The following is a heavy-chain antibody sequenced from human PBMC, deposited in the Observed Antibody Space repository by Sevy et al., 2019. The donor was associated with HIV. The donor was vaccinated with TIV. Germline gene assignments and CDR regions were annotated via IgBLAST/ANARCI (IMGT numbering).Heavy chain of an antibody. D-gene: IGHD3-10*01. J-gene: IGHJ6*02. CDR2: ISSSGSTI. Sequence: GGSLRLSCAASGFTFSDYYMSWIRQAPGKGLEWVSYISSSGSTIYYADSVKGRFTISRDNAKNSLYLQMNSLRAEDTAVYYCARAGYYYGSGSYQEYYGMDVWGQWTTVTVSS. CDR3: ARAGYYYGSGSYQEYYGMDV. CDR1: GFTFSDYY. V-gene: IGHV3-11*01.